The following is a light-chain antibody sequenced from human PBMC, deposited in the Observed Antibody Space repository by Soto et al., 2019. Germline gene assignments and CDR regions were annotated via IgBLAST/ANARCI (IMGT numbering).Light chain of an antibody. J-gene: IGLJ1*01. CDR3: QSYDSSLSGYV. Sequence: QSVLTQPPSVSGAPGQRVTISCTGSSSNIGARYDVHWYQQLPGTAPKLLIYANTNRPSGVPDRFSGSKSGTSASLAITGLQAEGEAIYYCQSYDSSLSGYVFGTGTKLTVL. CDR1: SSNIGARYD. CDR2: ANT. V-gene: IGLV1-40*01.